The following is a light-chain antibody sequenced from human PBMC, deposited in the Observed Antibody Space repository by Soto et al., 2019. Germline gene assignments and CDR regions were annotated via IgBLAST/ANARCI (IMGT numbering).Light chain of an antibody. Sequence: ALTQPASVSGSPGQSITISCTGASSDVGGYNYVSWYQQHPGKAPKLMIYEVSNRPSGVSNRFSGSKSGNTASLTISGLQAEDEADYYCSSYTSSSPYVLGTGTKVTVL. V-gene: IGLV2-14*01. CDR2: EVS. J-gene: IGLJ1*01. CDR3: SSYTSSSPYV. CDR1: SSDVGGYNY.